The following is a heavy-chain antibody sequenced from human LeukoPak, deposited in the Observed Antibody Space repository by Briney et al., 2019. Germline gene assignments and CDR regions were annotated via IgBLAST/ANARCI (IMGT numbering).Heavy chain of an antibody. V-gene: IGHV1-2*02. CDR1: GYTFTGYY. CDR3: AREEGQYQLLFGPFDYYYYGMDV. D-gene: IGHD2-2*01. J-gene: IGHJ6*02. CDR2: INPNSGGT. Sequence: ASVKVSCKASGYTFTGYYMHWVRQAPGQGLEWMGWINPNSGGTNYAQKSQGRVTMTRDTSISTAYMELSRLRSDDTAVYYCAREEGQYQLLFGPFDYYYYGMDVWGQGTTVTVSS.